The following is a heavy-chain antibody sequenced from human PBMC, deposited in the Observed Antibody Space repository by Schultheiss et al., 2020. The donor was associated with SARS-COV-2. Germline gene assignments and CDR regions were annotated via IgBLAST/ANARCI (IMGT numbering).Heavy chain of an antibody. J-gene: IGHJ4*02. Sequence: SCAASGFTFSSYGMHWVRQAPGKGLEWVAVIWYDGSNKYYADSVKGRFTISRDNSKNTLYLQMNSLRAEDTAVYYCARDRNSIKWELGYWGQGTLVTVSS. V-gene: IGHV3-33*01. CDR3: ARDRNSIKWELGY. D-gene: IGHD1-26*01. CDR1: GFTFSSYG. CDR2: IWYDGSNK.